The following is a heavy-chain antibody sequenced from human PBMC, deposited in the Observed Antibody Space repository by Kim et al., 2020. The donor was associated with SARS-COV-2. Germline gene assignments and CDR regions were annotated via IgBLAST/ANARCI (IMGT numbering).Heavy chain of an antibody. Sequence: KRRVTISVDTSKNQFSLKLSSVTAADTAVYYCAREGINDSSGYYTYAFDIWGQGTMVTVSS. D-gene: IGHD3-22*01. V-gene: IGHV4-30-2*04. CDR3: AREGINDSSGYYTYAFDI. J-gene: IGHJ3*02.